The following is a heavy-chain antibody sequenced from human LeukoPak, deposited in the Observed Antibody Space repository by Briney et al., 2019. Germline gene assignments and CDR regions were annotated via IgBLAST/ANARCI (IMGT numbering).Heavy chain of an antibody. D-gene: IGHD3-9*01. V-gene: IGHV3-23*01. Sequence: GGSLRLSCAASGFTFSSYVMNWVRQAPGKGLEWVSGISDSGGGTYYADSVKGRFTIFRDNSKNILYLQMNSLRAEDTAVYYCAKAARPRYDILTGFLDWGQGTLVTVSS. CDR1: GFTFSSYV. CDR2: ISDSGGGT. CDR3: AKAARPRYDILTGFLD. J-gene: IGHJ4*02.